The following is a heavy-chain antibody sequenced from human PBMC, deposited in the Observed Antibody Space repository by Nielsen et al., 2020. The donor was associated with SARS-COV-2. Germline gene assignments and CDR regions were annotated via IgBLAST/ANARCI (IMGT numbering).Heavy chain of an antibody. Sequence: GVLKISCAASGFPFSGSAMHWVRQASGKGLEWVGRIRSKANSYATAYAASVKGRFTISRDDSKNTAYLQMNSLKTEDTAVYYCTRRDFDYWGQGTLVTVSS. J-gene: IGHJ4*02. CDR1: GFPFSGSA. V-gene: IGHV3-73*01. CDR3: TRRDFDY. CDR2: IRSKANSYAT.